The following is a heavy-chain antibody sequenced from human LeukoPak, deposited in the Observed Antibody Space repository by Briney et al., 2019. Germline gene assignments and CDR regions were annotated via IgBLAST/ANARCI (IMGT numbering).Heavy chain of an antibody. CDR2: IIPIFGTA. D-gene: IGHD2-2*01. V-gene: IGHV1-69*05. J-gene: IGHJ6*03. CDR3: ARGYCSSTSCYDYMDV. Sequence: GASVKVSCKASGGTFSRYTISWVRQAPGQGLEWMGGIIPIFGTANYAQKFQGRVTITTDESTSTAYMELSSLRSEDTAVYYCARGYCSSTSCYDYMDVWGKGTTVTVSS. CDR1: GGTFSRYT.